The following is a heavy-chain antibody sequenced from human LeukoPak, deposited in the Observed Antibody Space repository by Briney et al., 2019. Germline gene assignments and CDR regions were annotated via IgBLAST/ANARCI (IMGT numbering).Heavy chain of an antibody. CDR1: GSTFNRRG. D-gene: IGHD5-18*01. CDR3: ARGRGYSQSNWVDP. Sequence: PGGSLRLSCAASGSTFNRRGMHWVRQAPGKGLEWVAFIRYDGGETFYADSVKGRFTISRDNSKNTLYLQMNSLRAEDPAVYYCARGRGYSQSNWVDPWGQGTMVTVSA. CDR2: IRYDGGET. V-gene: IGHV3-30*02. J-gene: IGHJ5*02.